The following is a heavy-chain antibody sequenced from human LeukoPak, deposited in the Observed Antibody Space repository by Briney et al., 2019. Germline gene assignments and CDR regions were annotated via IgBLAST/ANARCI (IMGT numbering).Heavy chain of an antibody. V-gene: IGHV4-39*01. CDR1: GGSISSSSDY. CDR2: IYYSGNT. D-gene: IGHD6-6*01. J-gene: IGHJ4*02. Sequence: SETLSLTCTVSGGSISSSSDYWGWIRQPPGTGLEWVGSIYYSGNTYYNPSLKSRVTISLDTSKNQFSLKLSSVTAADTAMYYCARQSVRAIAIAARPGNYFDYWGQGTLVTVSS. CDR3: ARQSVRAIAIAARPGNYFDY.